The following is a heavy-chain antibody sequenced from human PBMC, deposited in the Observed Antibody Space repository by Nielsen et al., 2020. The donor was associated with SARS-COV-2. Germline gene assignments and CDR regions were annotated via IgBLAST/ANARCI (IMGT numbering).Heavy chain of an antibody. CDR2: IPYDGSNK. J-gene: IGHJ4*02. V-gene: IGHV3-30*18. D-gene: IGHD2-15*01. CDR1: GFHYSTIG. Sequence: ASPGFHYSTIGLHRVRQAPGKGLGWVAAIPYDGSNKYYVDSVKGRFTISRDNSKNTLYLQMSSLREEDTAVYYCAKDWTAIVVVPSGGVDYWGQGTLVTVSS. CDR3: AKDWTAIVVVPSGGVDY.